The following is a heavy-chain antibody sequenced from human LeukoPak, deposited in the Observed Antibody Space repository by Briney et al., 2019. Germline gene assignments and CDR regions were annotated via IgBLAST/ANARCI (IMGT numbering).Heavy chain of an antibody. J-gene: IGHJ4*02. CDR1: GFTFSSYW. D-gene: IGHD2-2*01. Sequence: GGSLRLSCAASGFTFSSYWMSWVRQAPGKGLEWVVNIKQDGSEKYYVDSVKGRFTISRDNAKNSLYLQMNSLRAEDTAVYYCARPSHGVVPLFDYWGQGTLVTV. V-gene: IGHV3-7*02. CDR2: IKQDGSEK. CDR3: ARPSHGVVPLFDY.